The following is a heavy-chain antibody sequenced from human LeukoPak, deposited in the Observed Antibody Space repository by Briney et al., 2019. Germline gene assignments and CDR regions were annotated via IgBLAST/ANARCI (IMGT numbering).Heavy chain of an antibody. V-gene: IGHV3-48*03. D-gene: IGHD3-22*01. CDR1: GFIFSSFE. J-gene: IGHJ4*02. CDR3: ARGNNYYDSSGYYQPFDY. Sequence: SGGSLRLSCAASGFIFSSFEMSWVRQAPGKGLEWVSYISSSGSIIYYADSVKGRFTISRDNAKNSLYLQMNSLRAEDTAVYYCARGNNYYDSSGYYQPFDYWGQGTLVTVSS. CDR2: ISSSGSII.